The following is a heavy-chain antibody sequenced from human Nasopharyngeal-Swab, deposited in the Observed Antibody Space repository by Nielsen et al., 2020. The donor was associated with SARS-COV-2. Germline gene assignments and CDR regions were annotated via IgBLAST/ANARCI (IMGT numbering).Heavy chain of an antibody. CDR1: GFTFSSYA. D-gene: IGHD5-24*01. CDR3: ARRVSDGDY. V-gene: IGHV3-23*01. CDR2: ISGSGGST. J-gene: IGHJ4*02. Sequence: GESLKISCAASGFTFSSYAMSWVRQAPGKGLEWVSAISGSGGSTYYADSVKGRFTISRDNAKNSLYLQMNSLRAEDTAVYYCARRVSDGDYWGQGTLVTVSS.